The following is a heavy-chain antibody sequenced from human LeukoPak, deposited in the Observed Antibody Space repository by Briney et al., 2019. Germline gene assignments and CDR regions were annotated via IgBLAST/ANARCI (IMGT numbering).Heavy chain of an antibody. Sequence: GGSLRLSCAASGFTFSSYSMNWVRQAPGKGLEWVSSISDDSKYIYYADSVKGRFSISRDNAKRSLYLQMNSLRAEDTAVYYCASAFDSSGNYRYYFDYWGQGTLVTVSS. J-gene: IGHJ4*02. CDR2: ISDDSKYI. V-gene: IGHV3-21*01. CDR1: GFTFSSYS. D-gene: IGHD3-22*01. CDR3: ASAFDSSGNYRYYFDY.